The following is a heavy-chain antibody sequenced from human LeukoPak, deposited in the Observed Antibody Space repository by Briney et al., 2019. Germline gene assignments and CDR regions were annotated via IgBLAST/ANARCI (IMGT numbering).Heavy chain of an antibody. J-gene: IGHJ4*02. CDR2: IYTSGST. Sequence: PSETLSLTCTVSGGSISSGSYYWSWIRQPAGKGLEWIGRIYTSGSTNYNPSLKSRVTISVDTSKNQFSLKLSSVTAADTAVYYCARMVRGVIITYYFDYWGQGTLVTVFS. D-gene: IGHD3-10*01. V-gene: IGHV4-61*02. CDR1: GGSISSGSYY. CDR3: ARMVRGVIITYYFDY.